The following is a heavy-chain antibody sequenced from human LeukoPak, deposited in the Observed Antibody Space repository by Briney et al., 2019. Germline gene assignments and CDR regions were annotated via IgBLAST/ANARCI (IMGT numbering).Heavy chain of an antibody. V-gene: IGHV3-49*04. CDR2: IRSKAYGGTT. CDR3: TVAAAGFDY. CDR1: GFTFGDYA. D-gene: IGHD6-13*01. J-gene: IGHJ4*02. Sequence: GGSLRLSCTASGFTFGDYAMSWVRQAPGKGLEWVGFIRSKAYGGTTEYAASVKGRFTISRDDSKSIAYLQMNSLKTEDTAVYYRTVAAAGFDYWGQGTLVTVSS.